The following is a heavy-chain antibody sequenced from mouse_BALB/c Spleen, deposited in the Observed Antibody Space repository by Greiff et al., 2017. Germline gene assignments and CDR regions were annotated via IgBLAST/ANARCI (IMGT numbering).Heavy chain of an antibody. V-gene: IGHV1S137*01. J-gene: IGHJ4*01. CDR1: GYTFTDYA. D-gene: IGHD6-1*01. CDR3: ASPSAYYSMDY. CDR2: ISTYYGDA. Sequence: QVQLKQSGAELVRPGVSVKISCKGSGYTFTDYAMHWVKQSHAKSLEWIGVISTYYGDASYNQKFKGKATMTVDKSSSTAYMELVRLTSEDSAIYYCASPSAYYSMDYWGQGTSVTVSS.